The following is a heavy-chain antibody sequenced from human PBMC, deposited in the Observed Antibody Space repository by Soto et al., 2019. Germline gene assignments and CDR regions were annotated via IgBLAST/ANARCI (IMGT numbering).Heavy chain of an antibody. CDR1: GSPFSTYG. V-gene: IGHV3-21*01. CDR2: ISNGGDYT. CDR3: ARDESAGSSIRY. D-gene: IGHD3-3*02. J-gene: IGHJ4*02. Sequence: EVQVAESGGGLVKPGGSLRLSCTASGSPFSTYGMNWVRQAPGKGLEWISSISNGGDYTYYADSVQGRFTISRDNAKNSLYLQMNSLRAEDTAVYFCARDESAGSSIRYWGQGTLVTVSS.